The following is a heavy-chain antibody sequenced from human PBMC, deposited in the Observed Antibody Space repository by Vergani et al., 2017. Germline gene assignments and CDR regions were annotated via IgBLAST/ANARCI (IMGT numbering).Heavy chain of an antibody. CDR1: GFTVSSNY. V-gene: IGHV3-66*02. CDR2: IYSGGST. D-gene: IGHD2-2*01. Sequence: EVQLVESGGGLVQPGGSLRLSCAASGFTVSSNYMSWVRHAPGKGLEWVSVIYSGGSTYYADSVKGRFTISRDNSKNTLYLQKNSLGAEDTAVYYCARAYCSSTSCHPYYYGMDVWGQGTTVTVSS. J-gene: IGHJ6*02. CDR3: ARAYCSSTSCHPYYYGMDV.